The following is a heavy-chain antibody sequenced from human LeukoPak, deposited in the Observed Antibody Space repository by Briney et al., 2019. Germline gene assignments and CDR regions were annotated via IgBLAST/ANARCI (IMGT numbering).Heavy chain of an antibody. CDR2: IKSKTDGGTT. J-gene: IGHJ4*02. Sequence: GGSLRLSCAASGFTLNKAWMSWVRQAPGKGLEWVGRIKSKTDGGTTDYATAVKGRFLISRDDSKDTVYLQMNSLKIDDTAIYYCTTDFYDFWSGYTDYWGQGTPVTVSS. V-gene: IGHV3-15*01. CDR3: TTDFYDFWSGYTDY. CDR1: GFTLNKAW. D-gene: IGHD3-3*01.